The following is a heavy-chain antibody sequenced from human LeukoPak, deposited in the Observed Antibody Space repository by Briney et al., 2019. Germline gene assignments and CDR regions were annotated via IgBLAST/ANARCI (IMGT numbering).Heavy chain of an antibody. V-gene: IGHV4-39*07. CDR3: ARDSSWAVPGNWFDP. D-gene: IGHD2-2*01. J-gene: IGHJ5*02. Sequence: PSETLSLTCTVSGGSISSSSYYWGWIRQPPGKGLEWIGTSYYSGTTYYNPSLKSRVTISVDTSKNQFSLKLSSVTAADTAVYYCARDSSWAVPGNWFDPWGQGTLVTVSS. CDR1: GGSISSSSYY. CDR2: SYYSGTT.